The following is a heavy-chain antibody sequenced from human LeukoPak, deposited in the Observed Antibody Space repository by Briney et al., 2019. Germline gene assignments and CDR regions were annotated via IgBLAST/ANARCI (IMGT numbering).Heavy chain of an antibody. Sequence: SETLSLTCTVSGGSISSGSYYWSWIRQPAGKGLEWIGRIYTSGSTNYNPSLKSRVTISVDTSKNQFSLKLSSVTAADTAVYYCARDLDGDLWNAFDIWGQGTMVTVSS. V-gene: IGHV4-61*02. CDR3: ARDLDGDLWNAFDI. J-gene: IGHJ3*02. CDR2: IYTSGST. CDR1: GGSISSGSYY. D-gene: IGHD3-3*01.